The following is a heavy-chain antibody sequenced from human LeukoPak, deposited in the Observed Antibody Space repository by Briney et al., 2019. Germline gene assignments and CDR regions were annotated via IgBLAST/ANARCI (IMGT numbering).Heavy chain of an antibody. Sequence: SVKVSCKASGGTFCSYAISWVRQAPGQGLEWMGGIIPIFGTANYAQKFQGRVTITADESTSTAYMELSSLRSEDTAVYYCARMHPNSSGYFYYFDYWGQGTLVTVSS. CDR1: GGTFCSYA. V-gene: IGHV1-69*01. D-gene: IGHD3-22*01. CDR3: ARMHPNSSGYFYYFDY. J-gene: IGHJ4*02. CDR2: IIPIFGTA.